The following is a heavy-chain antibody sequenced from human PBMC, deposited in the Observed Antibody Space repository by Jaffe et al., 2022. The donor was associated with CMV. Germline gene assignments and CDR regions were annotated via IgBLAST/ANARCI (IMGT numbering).Heavy chain of an antibody. CDR1: GYTFTGYY. Sequence: QVQLVQSGAEVKKPGASVKVSCKASGYTFTGYYMHWVRQAPGQGLEWMGWINPNSGGTNYAQKFQGRVTMTRDTSISTAYMELSRLRSDDTAVYYCATSGGSNYGYYYYYGMDVWGQGTTVTVSS. CDR2: INPNSGGT. V-gene: IGHV1-2*02. D-gene: IGHD4-4*01. CDR3: ATSGGSNYGYYYYYGMDV. J-gene: IGHJ6*02.